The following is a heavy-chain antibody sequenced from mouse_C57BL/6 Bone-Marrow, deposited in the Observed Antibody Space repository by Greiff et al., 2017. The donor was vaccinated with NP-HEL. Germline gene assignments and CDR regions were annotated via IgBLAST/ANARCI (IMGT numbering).Heavy chain of an antibody. CDR3: AREGTVAWFAY. D-gene: IGHD4-1*01. J-gene: IGHJ3*01. Sequence: QVQLQQPGAELVMPGASVKLSCKASGYTFTSYWMHWVKQRPGQGLEWIGEIDPSDSYTNYNQKFKGKSTLTVDKSSSTAYMQLSSLTSEVSAVYYCAREGTVAWFAYWGQGTLVTVSA. CDR2: IDPSDSYT. CDR1: GYTFTSYW. V-gene: IGHV1-69*01.